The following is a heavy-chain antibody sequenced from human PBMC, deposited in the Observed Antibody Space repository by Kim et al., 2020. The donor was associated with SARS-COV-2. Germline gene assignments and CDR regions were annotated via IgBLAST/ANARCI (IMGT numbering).Heavy chain of an antibody. Sequence: GGSLRLSCAASGFTFSSYAMHWVRQAPGKGLEWVAVISYDGSNKYYADSVKGRFTISRDSSKNTLYLQMNSLRAEDTAVYYCAILPRSYYDPGLSAEYFQHWGQGTLVTVSS. J-gene: IGHJ1*01. CDR3: AILPRSYYDPGLSAEYFQH. V-gene: IGHV3-30*03. D-gene: IGHD3-22*01. CDR1: GFTFSSYA. CDR2: ISYDGSNK.